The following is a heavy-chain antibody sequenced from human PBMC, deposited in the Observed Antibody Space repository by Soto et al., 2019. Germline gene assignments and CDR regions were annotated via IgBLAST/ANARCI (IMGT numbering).Heavy chain of an antibody. V-gene: IGHV3-23*01. D-gene: IGHD5-12*01. CDR1: GFSFSSYA. J-gene: IGHJ4*02. CDR2: ISARGGSS. Sequence: DVQLLESGGGLVQPGGSLRLYCAASGFSFSSYAMVWVRQAPGKGLEWVAVISARGGSSYFADSVKGRFTLSRDNSKNVLFLEMNSLRAEDTAIYFCAKGSIEYSASVDNWGQGTLVVVSS. CDR3: AKGSIEYSASVDN.